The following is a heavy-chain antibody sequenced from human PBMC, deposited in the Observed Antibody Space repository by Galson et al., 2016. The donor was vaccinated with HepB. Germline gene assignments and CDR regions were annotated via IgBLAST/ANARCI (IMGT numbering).Heavy chain of an antibody. D-gene: IGHD1-26*01. J-gene: IGHJ4*02. CDR3: ARDRVGSSYYMDPFDY. V-gene: IGHV3-30*03. CDR2: ISYDGSNK. CDR1: GFTFGSFG. Sequence: SLRLSCVASGFTFGSFGMHWVRQPPGKGLEWLAVISYDGSNKNYGDSVKGRFTISRDNAKNSLYLQMNSLRAEDTAVYYCARDRVGSSYYMDPFDYWGQGTLVTVSS.